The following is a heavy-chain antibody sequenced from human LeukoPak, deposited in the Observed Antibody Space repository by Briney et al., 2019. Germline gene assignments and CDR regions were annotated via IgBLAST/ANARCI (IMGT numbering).Heavy chain of an antibody. CDR2: INPDSGGT. CDR3: ARAGPYYYDSSNAFDI. J-gene: IGHJ3*02. D-gene: IGHD3-22*01. CDR1: GYTFTSYG. Sequence: ASVKVSCKASGYTFTSYGISWVRQAPGQGLEWMGWINPDSGGTNYAQKFQGRVTMTRDTSISTAYMELSRLTSDDTAVYFCARAGPYYYDSSNAFDIWGQGTMVTVSS. V-gene: IGHV1-2*02.